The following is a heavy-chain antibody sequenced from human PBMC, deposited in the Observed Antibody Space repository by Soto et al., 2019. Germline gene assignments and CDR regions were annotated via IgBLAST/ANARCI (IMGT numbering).Heavy chain of an antibody. V-gene: IGHV3-33*01. CDR1: GFTFSSYG. CDR2: IWYDGSNK. CDR3: ARTLYDSSGYHHFQY. Sequence: QVQLVESGGGVVQPGRSLRLSCAASGFTFSSYGMHWVRQAPGKGLEWVAVIWYDGSNKYYVGSVKGRFTISRDNSKNTLYLRMNSLRAEDTAVYYCARTLYDSSGYHHFQYWGQGTLVTVSS. J-gene: IGHJ1*01. D-gene: IGHD3-22*01.